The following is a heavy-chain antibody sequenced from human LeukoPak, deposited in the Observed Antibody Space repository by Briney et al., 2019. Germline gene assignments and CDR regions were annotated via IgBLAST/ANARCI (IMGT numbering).Heavy chain of an antibody. CDR1: GYTFTSYG. CDR2: VSAYNGNT. V-gene: IGHV1-18*01. D-gene: IGHD3-22*01. CDR3: ARDRPTTGDSSGSYGDY. J-gene: IGHJ4*02. Sequence: ASVKVSCKASGYTFTSYGISWVRQAPGQGLEWMGWVSAYNGNTNYAQKLQGRVTMTTDTSTSTAYMELRSLRSDDTAVYYCARDRPTTGDSSGSYGDYWGQGTLVTVSS.